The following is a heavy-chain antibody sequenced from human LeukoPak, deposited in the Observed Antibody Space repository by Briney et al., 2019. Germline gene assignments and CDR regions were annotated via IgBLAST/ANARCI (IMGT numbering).Heavy chain of an antibody. V-gene: IGHV1-18*01. CDR2: ISAYNGNT. Sequence: ASVTVSCTASGYTFTSYGISWVRQAPGQGLEWMGWISAYNGNTNYAQKLQGRVTMTTDTSTSTAYMELRSLRSDDTAVYYCARDSSLGVFDYWGQGTLVTVSS. J-gene: IGHJ4*02. CDR1: GYTFTSYG. CDR3: ARDSSLGVFDY. D-gene: IGHD6-6*01.